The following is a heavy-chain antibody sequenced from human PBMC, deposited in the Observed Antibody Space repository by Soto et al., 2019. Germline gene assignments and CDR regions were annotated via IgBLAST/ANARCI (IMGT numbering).Heavy chain of an antibody. D-gene: IGHD1-1*01. V-gene: IGHV1-18*01. CDR3: ARGRYGDY. CDR1: GYAFTTCG. Sequence: QVHLVQSGAEVKKPGASVKVSCKGSGYAFTTCGITWVRQAPGQGLEWMGWISAHSGNTNYAQKFQGRVTVTRDTSTSTAYMELRSLRSDDTAVYYCARGRYGDYWGQGALVTVSS. J-gene: IGHJ4*02. CDR2: ISAHSGNT.